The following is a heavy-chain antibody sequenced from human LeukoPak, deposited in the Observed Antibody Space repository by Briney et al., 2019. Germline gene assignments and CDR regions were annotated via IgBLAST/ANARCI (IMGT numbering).Heavy chain of an antibody. Sequence: GGSLRLSCAASGFTFRSYAMNWVRQAPGKGLEWVSSISGSGGSTYYADSVKGRFTISRDNSKNTLYLQLNSLRAEDTTVYYCAKTTYASNSSGWYNHFDYWGQGTLVTVSS. CDR2: ISGSGGST. V-gene: IGHV3-23*01. D-gene: IGHD6-19*01. CDR1: GFTFRSYA. CDR3: AKTTYASNSSGWYNHFDY. J-gene: IGHJ4*02.